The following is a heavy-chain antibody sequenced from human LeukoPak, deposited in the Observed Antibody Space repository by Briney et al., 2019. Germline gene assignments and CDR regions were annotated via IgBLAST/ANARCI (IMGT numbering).Heavy chain of an antibody. CDR1: GYTFIGYW. CDR3: ARHPSDPYDFWSGYLDY. J-gene: IGHJ4*02. CDR2: IYPGDSDT. V-gene: IGHV5-51*01. Sequence: GESLKISCQGSGYTFIGYWIGWVRQMPGKGLEWMGIIYPGDSDTRYSPSFQGQVTISVDKSISTAYLQWSSLKASDTAMYYCARHPSDPYDFWSGYLDYWGQGTLVTVSS. D-gene: IGHD3-3*01.